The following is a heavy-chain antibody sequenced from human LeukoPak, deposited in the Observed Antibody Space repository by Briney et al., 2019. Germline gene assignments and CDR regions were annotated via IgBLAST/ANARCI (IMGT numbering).Heavy chain of an antibody. CDR1: GYTFTSYG. Sequence: ASVKVSCKASGYTFTSYGISWVRQAPGHGLEWMGWISAYNGNTNYAQKLQGRVTMTTDTSTSTAYMELRSLRSDDPAVYYCARDHDSSGCYDPYYWGQGTLVTVSS. CDR2: ISAYNGNT. D-gene: IGHD3-22*01. V-gene: IGHV1-18*01. CDR3: ARDHDSSGCYDPYY. J-gene: IGHJ4*02.